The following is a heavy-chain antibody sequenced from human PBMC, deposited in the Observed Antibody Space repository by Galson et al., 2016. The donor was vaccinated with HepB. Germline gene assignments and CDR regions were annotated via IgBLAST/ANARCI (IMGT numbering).Heavy chain of an antibody. J-gene: IGHJ5*02. D-gene: IGHD6-19*01. V-gene: IGHV1-18*04. CDR3: ARSVPIAVAGNRWFDP. Sequence: SCKASGYTFYNYGISWVRQAPGQGLEWMGWINPYNGNTKYAQKVQGRVTMTTDTSTTTAYMELRGLRPDDTAVYYCARSVPIAVAGNRWFDPWGQGTLVTVSS. CDR2: INPYNGNT. CDR1: GYTFYNYG.